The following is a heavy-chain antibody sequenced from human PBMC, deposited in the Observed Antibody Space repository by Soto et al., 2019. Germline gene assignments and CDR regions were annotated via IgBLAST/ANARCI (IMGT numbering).Heavy chain of an antibody. V-gene: IGHV3-33*01. Sequence: GGSLRLSCAASGFTFSSYGMHWVRQAPGKGLEWVAVIWCDGSNKYYADSVKGRFTISRDNSKNTLYLQMNSLRAEDTAVYYCARVPLVHHYYYGMDVWGQGTTVTVSS. CDR2: IWCDGSNK. J-gene: IGHJ6*02. CDR1: GFTFSSYG. D-gene: IGHD6-13*01. CDR3: ARVPLVHHYYYGMDV.